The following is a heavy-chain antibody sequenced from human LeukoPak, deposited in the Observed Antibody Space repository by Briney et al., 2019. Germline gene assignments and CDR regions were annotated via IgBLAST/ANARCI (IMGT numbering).Heavy chain of an antibody. V-gene: IGHV4-38-2*02. Sequence: SETLSLTCTVSGYSISSGYYWGWIRQPPGKGLEWIGNIYHSGITYYNHFNSSLKSRVTISVDKSKNQFSLKLSSVTAADTAVYYCARLTSGSYYYWGQGTLVTVSS. CDR1: GYSISSGYY. J-gene: IGHJ4*02. CDR2: IYHSGIT. D-gene: IGHD1-26*01. CDR3: ARLTSGSYYY.